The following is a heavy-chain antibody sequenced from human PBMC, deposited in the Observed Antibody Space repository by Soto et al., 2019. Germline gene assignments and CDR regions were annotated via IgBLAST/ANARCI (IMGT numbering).Heavy chain of an antibody. V-gene: IGHV1-2*04. D-gene: IGHD3-22*01. CDR2: INPNSGGT. CDR3: ARDGYYDSSGYLGTNAFDI. Sequence: ASVKVSCKASGYTFTSYGISWVRQAPGQGLEWMGWINPNSGGTNYAQKFQGWVTMTRDTSISTAYMELSRLRSDDTAVYYCARDGYYDSSGYLGTNAFDIWGQGTMVTVSS. J-gene: IGHJ3*02. CDR1: GYTFTSYG.